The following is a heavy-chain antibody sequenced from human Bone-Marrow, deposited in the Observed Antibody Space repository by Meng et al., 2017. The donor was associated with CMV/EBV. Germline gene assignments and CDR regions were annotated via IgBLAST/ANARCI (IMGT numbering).Heavy chain of an antibody. J-gene: IGHJ4*02. CDR1: GFTFSSYD. V-gene: IGHV3-23*01. CDR3: AKDAPRSSGWFYFDY. Sequence: GESLRLSCAASGFTFSSYDMGWVRQAPGKGLEWVSAISSSGATPYSADSVKGRFTISRDNSRNTLYLQMNSLGAEDTAVYYCAKDAPRSSGWFYFDYWGQGAMVTVSS. D-gene: IGHD6-19*01. CDR2: ISSSGATP.